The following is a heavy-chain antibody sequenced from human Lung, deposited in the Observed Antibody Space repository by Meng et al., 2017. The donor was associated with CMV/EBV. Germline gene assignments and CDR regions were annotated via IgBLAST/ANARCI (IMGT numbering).Heavy chain of an antibody. CDR3: ARILGCESTRCYEGACDL. Sequence: ESXKISXEDSGFTFSDHWMGWVRQAPGKGLEWVANIKHDGNQAYYVDSLKGRFTISRDNARRALYLHLNSLRVEDTAVYYCARILGCESTRCYEGACDLWGQETXVTVSS. CDR1: GFTFSDHW. J-gene: IGHJ3*01. CDR2: IKHDGNQA. D-gene: IGHD2-2*01. V-gene: IGHV3-7*01.